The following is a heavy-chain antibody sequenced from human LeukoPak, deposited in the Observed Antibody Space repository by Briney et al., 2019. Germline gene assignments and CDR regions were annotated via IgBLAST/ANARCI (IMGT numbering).Heavy chain of an antibody. CDR3: ARDPWPHAFDI. CDR2: IKLDGSEK. V-gene: IGHV3-7*01. CDR1: AFTLSSPW. J-gene: IGHJ3*02. Sequence: SLRPSWAPSAFTLSSPWIGCVRHAPRNGLELVAKIKLDGSEKKYVDYVKGRFTISRDNAKNSLYLKMNSLRVEDTAVYYCARDPWPHAFDIWGQGTMVTVSS.